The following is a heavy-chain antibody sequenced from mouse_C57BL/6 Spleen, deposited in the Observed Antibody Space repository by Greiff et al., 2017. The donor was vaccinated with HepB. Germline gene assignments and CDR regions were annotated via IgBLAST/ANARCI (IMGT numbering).Heavy chain of an antibody. V-gene: IGHV5-4*01. CDR1: GFTFSSYA. CDR3: ARHYDGGYFDV. D-gene: IGHD2-3*01. J-gene: IGHJ1*03. Sequence: EVQLVESGGGLVKPGGSLKLSCAASGFTFSSYAMSWVRQTPEKRLEWVATISDGGSYTYYPDNVKGRFTISRDNAKNNLYLQMSHLKSEDTAMYYCARHYDGGYFDVWGTGTTVTVSS. CDR2: ISDGGSYT.